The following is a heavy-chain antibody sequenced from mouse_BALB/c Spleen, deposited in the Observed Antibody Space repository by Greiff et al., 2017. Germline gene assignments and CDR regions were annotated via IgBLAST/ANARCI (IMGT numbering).Heavy chain of an antibody. V-gene: IGHV6-6*02. J-gene: IGHJ4*01. D-gene: IGHD2-4*01. CDR3: TRDDYPHAMDY. CDR2: IRLKSNNYAT. CDR1: GFTFSNYW. Sequence: EVKLQESGGGLVQPGGSMKLSCVASGFTFSNYWMNWVRQSPEKGLEWVAEIRLKSNNYATHYAESVKGRFTISRDDSKSSVYLQMNNLRAEDTGIYYCTRDDYPHAMDYWGQGTSVTVSS.